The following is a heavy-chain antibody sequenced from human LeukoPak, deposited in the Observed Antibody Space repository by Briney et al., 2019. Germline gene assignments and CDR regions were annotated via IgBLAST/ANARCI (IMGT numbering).Heavy chain of an antibody. J-gene: IGHJ4*02. D-gene: IGHD2-15*01. CDR2: IWYDGSNK. V-gene: IGHV3-33*01. Sequence: PGGSLRLSCAASGFTFSSYGMHWVRQAPGKGLEWAAVIWYDGSNKYYADSVKGRFTISRDNSKNTLYLQMNSLRAEDTAMYYCASELQGCSGGPCYLFDYWGQGTLVTVSS. CDR1: GFTFSSYG. CDR3: ASELQGCSGGPCYLFDY.